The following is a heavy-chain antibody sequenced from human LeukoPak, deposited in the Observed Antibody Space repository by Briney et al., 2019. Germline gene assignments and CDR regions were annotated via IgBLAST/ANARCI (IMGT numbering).Heavy chain of an antibody. CDR2: INSDGSST. CDR1: GFTFSSYW. J-gene: IGHJ4*02. CDR3: ARVSPEGDYDY. V-gene: IGHV3-74*01. D-gene: IGHD4-17*01. Sequence: PGGSLRFSCAASGFTFSSYWMHWVRQAPGKGLVWVSRINSDGSSTSYADSVKGRFTISRDNAKNTLYLQMNSLRAEDTAVYYCARVSPEGDYDYWGQGTLVTVSS.